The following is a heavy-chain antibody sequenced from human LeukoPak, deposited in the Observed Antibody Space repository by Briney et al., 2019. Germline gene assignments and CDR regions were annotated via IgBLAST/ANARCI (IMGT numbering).Heavy chain of an antibody. J-gene: IGHJ4*02. CDR1: GFTFSSYA. Sequence: GGSLRLSCAASGFTFSSYAMSWVRQAPGKGLEWVSAISGSGGSTYYAHSVKGRFTISRDNSKNTLYLQMNSLRGDDTAVYYCAKDLSQGPYCTNGVCSMIFDHWGQGTQVTVSS. D-gene: IGHD2-8*01. CDR2: ISGSGGST. V-gene: IGHV3-23*01. CDR3: AKDLSQGPYCTNGVCSMIFDH.